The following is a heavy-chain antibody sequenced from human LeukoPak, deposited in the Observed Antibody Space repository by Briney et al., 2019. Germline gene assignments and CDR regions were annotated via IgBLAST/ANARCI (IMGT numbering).Heavy chain of an antibody. CDR3: ARERIAARPFDY. J-gene: IGHJ4*02. D-gene: IGHD6-6*01. CDR1: GFIFDDYG. V-gene: IGHV4-34*01. Sequence: GSLRLSCAASGFIFDDYGMSWIRQPPGKGLEWIGEINHSGSTNYNPSLKSRVTISVDTSKNQFSLKLSSVTAADTAVYYCARERIAARPFDYWGQGTLVTVSS. CDR2: INHSGST.